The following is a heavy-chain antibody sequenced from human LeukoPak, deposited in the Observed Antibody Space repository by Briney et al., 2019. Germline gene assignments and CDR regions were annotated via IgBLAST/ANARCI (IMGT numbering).Heavy chain of an antibody. CDR1: GYTFTSYG. D-gene: IGHD6-13*01. J-gene: IGHJ5*02. V-gene: IGHV1-18*01. CDR3: ARDKVIASAGTPNWFDP. Sequence: ASVKVSCKASGYTFTSYGISWVRQAPGQGLEWMGWISAYDGNTNYLQKFQGRVTMTTDTATSTAYMELRSLRSDDTAVYYCARDKVIASAGTPNWFDPWGQGTLVTVSS. CDR2: ISAYDGNT.